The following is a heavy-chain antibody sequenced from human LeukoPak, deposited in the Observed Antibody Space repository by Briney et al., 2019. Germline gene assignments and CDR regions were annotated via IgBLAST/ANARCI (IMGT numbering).Heavy chain of an antibody. CDR2: IYYSGRP. D-gene: IGHD6-6*01. CDR1: GGSISSGNHF. Sequence: PSETLSLTCTVSGGSISSGNHFWGWIRQPPGKGLEWIGIIYYSGRPSFNPSLKSRVTISVDTSKNQFSLKLSSVTAADTAVYYCARRAYSSSSFDYWGQGTLVTVSS. CDR3: ARRAYSSSSFDY. V-gene: IGHV4-39*01. J-gene: IGHJ4*02.